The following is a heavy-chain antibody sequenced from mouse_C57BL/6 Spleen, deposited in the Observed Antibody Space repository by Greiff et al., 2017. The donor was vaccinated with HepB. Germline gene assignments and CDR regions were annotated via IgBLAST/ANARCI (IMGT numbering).Heavy chain of an antibody. D-gene: IGHD1-1*01. CDR3: ARYYYGSSYGYFDV. V-gene: IGHV3-1*01. CDR1: GYSITSGYD. CDR2: ISYSGST. J-gene: IGHJ1*03. Sequence: DVQLQESGPGMVKPSQSLSLTCTVTGYSITSGYDWHWIRHFPGNKLEWIGYISYSGSTNYNPSLKSRISITHDTSKNHFFLKLNSVTTEDTATYYCARYYYGSSYGYFDVWGTGTTVTVSS.